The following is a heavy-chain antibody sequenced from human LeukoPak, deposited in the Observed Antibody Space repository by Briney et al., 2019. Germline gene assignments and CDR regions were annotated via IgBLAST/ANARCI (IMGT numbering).Heavy chain of an antibody. Sequence: GGSLRLSCAASGFTFSSYSMNWVRQAPGKGLEWVSSISSSSSYIYYADSVKGRFTISRDNAKNSLYLQMNSLRAEDTAVYYCTRAKGIAVAGQFYYGMDVWGQGTTVTVSS. D-gene: IGHD6-19*01. CDR3: TRAKGIAVAGQFYYGMDV. CDR1: GFTFSSYS. J-gene: IGHJ6*02. CDR2: ISSSSSYI. V-gene: IGHV3-21*01.